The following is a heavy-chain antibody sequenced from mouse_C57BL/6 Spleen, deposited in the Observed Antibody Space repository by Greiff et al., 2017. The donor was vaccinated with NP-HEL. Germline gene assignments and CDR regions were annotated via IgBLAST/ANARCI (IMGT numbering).Heavy chain of an antibody. J-gene: IGHJ4*01. D-gene: IGHD1-1*01. V-gene: IGHV1-52*01. CDR3: ARYGSSSYAMDY. Sequence: QVQLQQPGAELVRPGSSVKLSCKASGYTFTSYWMHWVKQRPIQGLEWIGNIDPSDSETHYNQKFKDKATLTVDKSSSTAYMQLSSLTSGDSAVYYCARYGSSSYAMDYWGQGTSVTVSS. CDR2: IDPSDSET. CDR1: GYTFTSYW.